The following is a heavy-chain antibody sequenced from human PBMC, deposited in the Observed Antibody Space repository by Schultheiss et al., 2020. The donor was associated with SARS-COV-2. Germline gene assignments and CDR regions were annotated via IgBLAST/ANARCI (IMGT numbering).Heavy chain of an antibody. D-gene: IGHD3-22*01. V-gene: IGHV3-23*01. J-gene: IGHJ2*01. Sequence: GGSLRLSCAASGFTFDDYAMHWVRQATGKGLEWVSAISGSGGSTYYADSVKGRFTISRDNSKNTLYLQMNSLRAEDTAVYYCAKRGYDSSGYYSDWYFDLWGRGTLVTVSS. CDR2: ISGSGGST. CDR3: AKRGYDSSGYYSDWYFDL. CDR1: GFTFDDYA.